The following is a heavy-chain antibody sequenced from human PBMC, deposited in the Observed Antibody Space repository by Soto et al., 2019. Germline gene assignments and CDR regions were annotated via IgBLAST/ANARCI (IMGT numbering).Heavy chain of an antibody. CDR1: GFTFISYA. CDR3: AKDCRRQKRAWIGSGWLPYFDY. CDR2: ISGSGGST. D-gene: IGHD6-19*01. V-gene: IGHV3-23*01. J-gene: IGHJ4*02. Sequence: PGWSLRLSCASFGFTFISYAMSWVRQAPGKGLEWVSAISGSGGSTYYADSVKGRFTISRDNSKNTLYLQMNSLRAEDTAVYYCAKDCRRQKRAWIGSGWLPYFDYWGQGTLVTVSS.